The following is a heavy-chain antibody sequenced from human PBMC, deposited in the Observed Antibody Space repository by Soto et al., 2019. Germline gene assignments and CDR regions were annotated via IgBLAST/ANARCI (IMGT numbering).Heavy chain of an antibody. Sequence: VQSGGGVVQPGRSLRLSCAASGFKFNSYGMHWVRQAPGKGLEWVAVISYDGTDTSYGDSVKGRFTISRDNTRNTLHLQMTSLSVDDTAVYYCARDRFGGTEGTNWLDPWGQGSLVIVSS. J-gene: IGHJ5*02. D-gene: IGHD3-10*01. V-gene: IGHV3-33*01. CDR1: GFKFNSYG. CDR2: ISYDGTDT. CDR3: ARDRFGGTEGTNWLDP.